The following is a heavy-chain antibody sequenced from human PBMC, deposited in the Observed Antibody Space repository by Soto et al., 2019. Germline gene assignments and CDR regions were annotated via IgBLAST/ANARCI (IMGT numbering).Heavy chain of an antibody. CDR3: ARSTMVRGVTP. V-gene: IGHV1-3*01. CDR2: INAGNGNT. Sequence: XSGKVSCTASGYSFTSYAMHWVRQAPGQRLEWMGWINAGNGNTKYSQKFQGRVTITRDTSASTAYMELSSLRSEDTAVYYCARSTMVRGVTPWGQGTLVTVSS. D-gene: IGHD3-10*01. CDR1: GYSFTSYA. J-gene: IGHJ5*02.